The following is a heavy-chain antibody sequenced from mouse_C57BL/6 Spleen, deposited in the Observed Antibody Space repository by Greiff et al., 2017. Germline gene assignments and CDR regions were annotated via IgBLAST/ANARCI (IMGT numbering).Heavy chain of an antibody. J-gene: IGHJ3*01. CDR3: ANYYYGSSYGFAY. CDR1: GYTFTSYW. D-gene: IGHD1-1*01. CDR2: IDPSDSYT. V-gene: IGHV1-59*01. Sequence: QVQLQQPGAELVRPGTSVKLSCKASGYTFTSYWMHWVKQRPGQGLEWIGVIDPSDSYTNYNQKFKGKATLTVDTSSSTAYMQLSSLTSEDSAVYYCANYYYGSSYGFAYWGQGTLVTVSA.